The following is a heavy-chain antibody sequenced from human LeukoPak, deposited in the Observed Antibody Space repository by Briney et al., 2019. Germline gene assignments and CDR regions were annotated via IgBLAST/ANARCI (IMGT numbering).Heavy chain of an antibody. CDR2: INPSGGST. J-gene: IGHJ4*02. CDR3: ARSSGIAAIMGY. D-gene: IGHD6-13*01. Sequence: ASVTVSCTASGYTFTSYYMHWVRQAPGQGLEWMGIINPSGGSTSYAQKFQGRVTMTRDTSTSTVYMELSSLRSEDTAVYYCARSSGIAAIMGYWGQGTLVTVSS. CDR1: GYTFTSYY. V-gene: IGHV1-46*01.